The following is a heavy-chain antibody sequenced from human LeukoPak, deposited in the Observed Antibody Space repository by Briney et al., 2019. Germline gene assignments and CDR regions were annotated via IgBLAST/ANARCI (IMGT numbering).Heavy chain of an antibody. D-gene: IGHD2-2*01. CDR3: ARDKGVIVGVGPGAFDI. CDR2: IIPIFGTA. Sequence: SVKVSCKASGGTFISYAISWVRQAPGQGLEWMGGIIPIFGTANYAQKFQGRVTITTDESTSTAYMELSSLRSEDTAVYYCARDKGVIVGVGPGAFDIWGQGTMVTVSS. V-gene: IGHV1-69*05. CDR1: GGTFISYA. J-gene: IGHJ3*02.